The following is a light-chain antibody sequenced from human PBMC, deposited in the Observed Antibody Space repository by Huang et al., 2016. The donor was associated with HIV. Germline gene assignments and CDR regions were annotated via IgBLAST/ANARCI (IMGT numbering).Light chain of an antibody. Sequence: EIVLTQSPGTLSLSPGDRVTLSCRASQSVFSSYLAWYQQKPGQGPRLLSYGASSRATGIPDRFSGSGSGTDFTLTISRLEAEDFAVYYCQQYGSSPLTFGGGTKVEIK. CDR3: QQYGSSPLT. V-gene: IGKV3-20*01. J-gene: IGKJ4*01. CDR2: GAS. CDR1: QSVFSSY.